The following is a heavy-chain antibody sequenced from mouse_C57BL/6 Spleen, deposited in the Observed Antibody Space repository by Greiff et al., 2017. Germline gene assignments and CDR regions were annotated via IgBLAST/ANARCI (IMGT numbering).Heavy chain of an antibody. CDR2: INPNNGGT. J-gene: IGHJ3*01. CDR3: AQEMETGGFAY. V-gene: IGHV1-26*01. CDR1: GYTFTDYY. D-gene: IGHD4-1*01. Sequence: EVQLQQSGPELVKPGASVKISCKASGYTFTDYYMNWVKQSHGKSLEWIGDINPNNGGTSYNQKFKGKATLTVDKSSSTAYLELRSLTSEDSAVYYCAQEMETGGFAYWGQGTLVTVSA.